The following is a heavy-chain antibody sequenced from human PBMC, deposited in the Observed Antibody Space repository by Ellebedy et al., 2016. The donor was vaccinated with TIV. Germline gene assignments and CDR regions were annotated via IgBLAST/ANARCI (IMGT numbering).Heavy chain of an antibody. J-gene: IGHJ6*02. V-gene: IGHV1-3*01. D-gene: IGHD2-15*01. CDR1: GYTFIIYT. CDR2: INAGNGNT. Sequence: AASVKVSCKASGYTFIIYTMHWVRQAPGQRLEWMGWINAGNGNTKYSQKFQGRVTITRDTSASTAYMELSSLRSEDTAVYYCARDACRTFSGGRCYSHYYGMDVWGQGTTVTVSS. CDR3: ARDACRTFSGGRCYSHYYGMDV.